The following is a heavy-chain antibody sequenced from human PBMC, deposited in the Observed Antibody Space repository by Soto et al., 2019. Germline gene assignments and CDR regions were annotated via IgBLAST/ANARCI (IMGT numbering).Heavy chain of an antibody. J-gene: IGHJ5*02. CDR2: IYHSGST. D-gene: IGHD1-1*01. CDR1: GGSISSGGYS. Sequence: PSETLSLTCAVSGGSISSGGYSWSWIRQPPGKGLEWIGYIYHSGSTCYNPSLKSRVTISVDRSKNQFSLKLSSVTAADTALYYCAREYSGDPVMTELEYNWFDPWGQGTLVTVSS. CDR3: AREYSGDPVMTELEYNWFDP. V-gene: IGHV4-30-2*01.